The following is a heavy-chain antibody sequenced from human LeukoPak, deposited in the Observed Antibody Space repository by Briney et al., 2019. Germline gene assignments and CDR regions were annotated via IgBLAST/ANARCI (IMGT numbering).Heavy chain of an antibody. J-gene: IGHJ4*02. CDR1: VGSICSYY. CDR2: IYSSGST. V-gene: IGHV4-4*07. CDR3: AREAVGSKELDY. Sequence: PSETLSLTCTVPVGSICSYYWSCVRQPAGKGLEWIGRIYSSGSTNYNPSLKSRVTMSVDTSKNQFSLKLRSVTAADSAAYSCAREAVGSKELDYWGEGTLVTVSS. D-gene: IGHD3-16*01.